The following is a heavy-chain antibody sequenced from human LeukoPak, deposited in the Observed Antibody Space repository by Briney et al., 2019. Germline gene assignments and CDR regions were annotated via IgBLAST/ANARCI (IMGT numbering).Heavy chain of an antibody. CDR2: IRSKAYGGTT. Sequence: GRSLRLSCTASGFTFGDYAMSWVRQAPGTGLEWVGFIRSKAYGGTTEYAASVKGRFTISRDDSKSIAYLQMNSLKTEDTAVYYCTRLYGGFDYWGQGTLVTVSS. CDR3: TRLYGGFDY. D-gene: IGHD4-17*01. CDR1: GFTFGDYA. V-gene: IGHV3-49*04. J-gene: IGHJ4*02.